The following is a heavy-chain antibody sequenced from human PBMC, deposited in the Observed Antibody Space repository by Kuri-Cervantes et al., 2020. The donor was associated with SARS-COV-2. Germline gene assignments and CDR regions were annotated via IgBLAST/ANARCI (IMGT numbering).Heavy chain of an antibody. Sequence: GESLKISCEASGFSFKTYAMSWVRQGPGKGLEWVSSISSSSSYIYYADSVKGRFTISRDNAKNSLYLQMNSLRAEDTAVYYCARDEEGGCSSTSCFLYGYGMDVWGQGTTVTVSS. CDR2: ISSSSSYI. J-gene: IGHJ6*02. CDR1: GFSFKTYA. D-gene: IGHD2-2*01. V-gene: IGHV3-21*01. CDR3: ARDEEGGCSSTSCFLYGYGMDV.